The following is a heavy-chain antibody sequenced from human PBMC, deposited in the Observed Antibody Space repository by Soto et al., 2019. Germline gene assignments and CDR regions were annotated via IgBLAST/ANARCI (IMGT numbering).Heavy chain of an antibody. Sequence: EVQLLESGGGLLQPGGSLRLSCSASGFTFNNYAMAWVRQAPGEGLEWVSGISGSGATPYYADSVKGRFTISRDNSTNTLFLQMNSLSAEDTAVYFCAKAGDCTGVSCYFYYFDSWGQGTLVTVSS. D-gene: IGHD2-15*01. CDR1: GFTFNNYA. V-gene: IGHV3-23*01. CDR2: ISGSGATP. J-gene: IGHJ4*02. CDR3: AKAGDCTGVSCYFYYFDS.